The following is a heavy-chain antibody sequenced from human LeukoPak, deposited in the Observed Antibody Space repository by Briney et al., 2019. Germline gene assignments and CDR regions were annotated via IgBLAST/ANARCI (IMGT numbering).Heavy chain of an antibody. V-gene: IGHV1-46*01. Sequence: GASVKVSCKASGYTFTSYYMHWVRQAPGQGREWMGIINPSVGSTSYAQKFQGRVTMTRDTSTSTVYMELSSLRSEDTAVYYCARDLTVLMSSSTTFGYWGQGTLVTVSS. CDR3: ARDLTVLMSSSTTFGY. CDR2: INPSVGST. D-gene: IGHD6-6*01. CDR1: GYTFTSYY. J-gene: IGHJ4*02.